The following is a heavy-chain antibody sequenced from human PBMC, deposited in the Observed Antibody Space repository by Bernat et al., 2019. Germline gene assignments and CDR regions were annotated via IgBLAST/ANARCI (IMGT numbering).Heavy chain of an antibody. D-gene: IGHD2-21*02. J-gene: IGHJ6*02. Sequence: QVQRVQSGAEVKKPGSSVKVSCKASGGTFSSYTISWVRQAPGQGLEWMGRIIPILGIANYAQKFQGRVTITADKSTSTAYMELSSLRSADTAVYYCARVGCGGDCYYYYGMDVWGQGTTVTVSS. CDR1: GGTFSSYT. CDR2: IIPILGIA. V-gene: IGHV1-69*02. CDR3: ARVGCGGDCYYYYGMDV.